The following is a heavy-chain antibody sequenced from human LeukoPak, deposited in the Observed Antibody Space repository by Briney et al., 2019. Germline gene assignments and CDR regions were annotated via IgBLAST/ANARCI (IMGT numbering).Heavy chain of an antibody. J-gene: IGHJ4*02. V-gene: IGHV3-30*02. CDR2: IRYDGSNK. D-gene: IGHD3-9*01. CDR3: AKGGYDILTGYLD. Sequence: GGSLRLSCAASGFTFSSYGMHWVRQALGKGLEWVAFIRYDGSNKYYADSVKGRFTISRDNSKNTLYLQMNSLRAEDTAVYYCAKGGYDILTGYLDWGQGTLVTVSS. CDR1: GFTFSSYG.